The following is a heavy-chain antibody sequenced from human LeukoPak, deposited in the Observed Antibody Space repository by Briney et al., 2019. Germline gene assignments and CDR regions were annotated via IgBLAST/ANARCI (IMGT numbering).Heavy chain of an antibody. Sequence: ASVRVSCKASGYTFTSYGISWVRQAPGQGLEWMGWISAYNGNTNYAQKPQGRVTMTTDTSTSTAYMELRSLRSDDTAVYYCARDESDSSSWYGSNWFDPWGQGTLVTVSS. CDR3: ARDESDSSSWYGSNWFDP. D-gene: IGHD6-13*01. CDR1: GYTFTSYG. CDR2: ISAYNGNT. J-gene: IGHJ5*02. V-gene: IGHV1-18*01.